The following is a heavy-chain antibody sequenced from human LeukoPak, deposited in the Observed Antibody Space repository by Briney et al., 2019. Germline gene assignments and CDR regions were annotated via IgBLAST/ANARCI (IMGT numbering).Heavy chain of an antibody. D-gene: IGHD2-2*01. CDR2: MTGSGDII. V-gene: IGHV3-23*01. Sequence: PGGSLRLSCAASGFTFRDYAMTWVRQAPGKGLEWVSSMTGSGDIIHYADSGKGRFTISRDNSKNTLFLQMNSLRAEDTAVYFCAKVTRSSTWDMFFDYWGQGTLVTVSS. CDR1: GFTFRDYA. CDR3: AKVTRSSTWDMFFDY. J-gene: IGHJ4*02.